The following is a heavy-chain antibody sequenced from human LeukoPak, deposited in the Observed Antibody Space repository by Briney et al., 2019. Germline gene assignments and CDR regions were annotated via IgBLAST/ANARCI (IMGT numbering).Heavy chain of an antibody. Sequence: ASVKVSCKASGYTFTGYYMHWVRQAPGQGLEWMGWINPNSGGTNYAQKFQGRVTMTWDTSTSTVYMELSSLRFEDTAVYYCARDDVVGDDALDIWGQGTMVTVSS. CDR1: GYTFTGYY. V-gene: IGHV1-2*02. D-gene: IGHD3-16*01. CDR2: INPNSGGT. CDR3: ARDDVVGDDALDI. J-gene: IGHJ3*02.